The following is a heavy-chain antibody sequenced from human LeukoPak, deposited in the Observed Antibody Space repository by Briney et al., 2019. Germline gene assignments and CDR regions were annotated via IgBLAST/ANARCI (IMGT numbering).Heavy chain of an antibody. CDR2: IFYSGDT. V-gene: IGHV4-39*07. CDR1: GGSISSNSHY. Sequence: SETLSLTCTVSGGSISSNSHYWGWIRQPPGKGLEWIGSIFYSGDTYYNPSLKSRVIISVDTSNNQFSLKLSSVTAADTAVYYCARVLVGANYYYYYMDVWGKGTTVTVSS. D-gene: IGHD1-26*01. J-gene: IGHJ6*03. CDR3: ARVLVGANYYYYYMDV.